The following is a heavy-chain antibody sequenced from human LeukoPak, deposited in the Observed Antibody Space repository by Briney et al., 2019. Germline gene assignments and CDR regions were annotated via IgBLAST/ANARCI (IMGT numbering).Heavy chain of an antibody. D-gene: IGHD2-15*01. J-gene: IGHJ4*02. V-gene: IGHV4-30-2*01. Sequence: SETLSLTCAVSGGSISSGGYSWSWIRQPPGKGLEWIGYIYHSGSTYYNPSLKSRVTISVDRSKNQFSLKLSSVTAADTAVYYCASGGYCSGGSCYEGDYWGQGTLVTVSS. CDR1: GGSISSGGYS. CDR2: IYHSGST. CDR3: ASGGYCSGGSCYEGDY.